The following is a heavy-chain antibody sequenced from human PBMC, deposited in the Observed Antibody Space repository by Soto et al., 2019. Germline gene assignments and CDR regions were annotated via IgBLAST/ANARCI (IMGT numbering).Heavy chain of an antibody. D-gene: IGHD3-3*01. V-gene: IGHV4-30-4*01. CDR1: GGSISSGDYY. Sequence: SETLSLTCTVSGGSISSGDYYWSWIRQPPGKGLEWIGYIYYSGSTYYNPSLKSRVTISVDTPKNQFSLKLSSVTAADTAVYYCARTSSHITIFGVVFGHFDYWGQGTLVTVSS. J-gene: IGHJ4*02. CDR3: ARTSSHITIFGVVFGHFDY. CDR2: IYYSGST.